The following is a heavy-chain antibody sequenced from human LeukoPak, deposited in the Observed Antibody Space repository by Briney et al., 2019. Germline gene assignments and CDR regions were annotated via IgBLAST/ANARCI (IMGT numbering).Heavy chain of an antibody. Sequence: SETLSLTCTVSGGSINNYYWTWIRQPPGKRLEWIGYIYYSGTTSYNPSLESRVTISLDTSKNQFSLKLSSVTAADTAVYYCARGVGASPGGSAPWGQGPLVTVS. J-gene: IGHJ5*02. CDR1: GGSINNYY. V-gene: IGHV4-59*12. D-gene: IGHD3-16*01. CDR3: ARGVGASPGGSAP. CDR2: IYYSGTT.